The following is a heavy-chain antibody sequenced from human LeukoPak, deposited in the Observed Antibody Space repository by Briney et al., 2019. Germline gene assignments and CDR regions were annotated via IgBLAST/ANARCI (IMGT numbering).Heavy chain of an antibody. D-gene: IGHD2-15*01. J-gene: IGHJ5*02. V-gene: IGHV4-39*01. CDR3: ARSVLSYCSGGSCYFNWFDP. CDR1: GGSISSSSYY. CDR2: IYYSGST. Sequence: SETLSLTCTVSGGSISSSSYYWGWIRQPPGKGLEWIGSIYYSGSTYYNPSLKSRVTISVDTSKNQFSLKLSSVTAADTAAYYCARSVLSYCSGGSCYFNWFDPWGQGTLVTVSS.